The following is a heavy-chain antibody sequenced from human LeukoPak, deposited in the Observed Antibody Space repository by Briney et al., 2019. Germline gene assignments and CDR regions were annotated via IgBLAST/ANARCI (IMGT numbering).Heavy chain of an antibody. Sequence: PSETLSLTCTVSGGSISNYYWSWIRQPAGKGLEWIGRINTSGSTDYNPSLKSRVTMSVDTSKNQFSLKLSSLTAADTAVCYCARSRGTTMVTRFDYWGQGTLVTVSS. CDR3: ARSRGTTMVTRFDY. D-gene: IGHD5-18*01. V-gene: IGHV4-4*07. CDR1: GGSISNYY. CDR2: INTSGST. J-gene: IGHJ4*02.